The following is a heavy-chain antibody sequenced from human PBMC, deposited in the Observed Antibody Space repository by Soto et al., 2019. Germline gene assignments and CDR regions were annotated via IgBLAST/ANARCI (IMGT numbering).Heavy chain of an antibody. J-gene: IGHJ4*02. CDR1: GGTFSSYA. V-gene: IGHV1-69*13. D-gene: IGHD3-22*01. CDR2: IIPIFGTA. Sequence: AASVKVSFKASGGTFSSYAISWVRQAPGQGLEWMGGIIPIFGTASYAQKFQGRVTMTADGSTSTAYMELSSLRSEDTAVYYCARDGARRRFYDSTGYPIDYWGQGTLVTVSS. CDR3: ARDGARRRFYDSTGYPIDY.